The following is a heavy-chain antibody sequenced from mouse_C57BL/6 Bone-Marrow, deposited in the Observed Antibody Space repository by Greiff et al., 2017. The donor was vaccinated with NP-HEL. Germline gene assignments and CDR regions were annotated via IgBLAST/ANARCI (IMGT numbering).Heavy chain of an antibody. J-gene: IGHJ2*01. D-gene: IGHD2-4*01. CDR3: TRYYDYGYYFDY. CDR1: GYTFTSYW. CDR2: IYPGNSDT. Sequence: EVQGVESGTVLARPGASVKMSCKTSGYTFTSYWMHWVKQRPGQGLEWIGAIYPGNSDTSYNQKFKGKAKLTAVTSASTAYMELSSLTNEDSAVYYCTRYYDYGYYFDYWGQGTTLTVSS. V-gene: IGHV1-5*01.